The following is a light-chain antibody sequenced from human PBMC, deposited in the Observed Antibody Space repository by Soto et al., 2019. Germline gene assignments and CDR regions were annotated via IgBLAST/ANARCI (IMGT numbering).Light chain of an antibody. Sequence: QSALTQPASVSGSPGQSITISCTGPSSDVGGYNYVSWYQQHPGKAPKLMIYDVSNRPSGVSNRFSGSKSGNTASLTISGLQAEDEADYYCSSYTSSSTPLVVFGRVTQLTVL. CDR3: SSYTSSSTPLVV. V-gene: IGLV2-14*01. J-gene: IGLJ2*01. CDR1: SSDVGGYNY. CDR2: DVS.